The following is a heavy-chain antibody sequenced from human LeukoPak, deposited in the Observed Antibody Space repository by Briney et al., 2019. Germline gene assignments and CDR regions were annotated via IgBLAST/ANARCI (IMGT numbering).Heavy chain of an antibody. CDR1: GGSISSNNW. Sequence: SETLSLTCAVSGGSISSNNWWGWVRQPPGKGLEWIGEIYHSGSPNYNPSLKSRVTISVDKSRNHFSLNLSSMTAADTAVYYCARVNINNWHSCDYWGQGTLVTVSS. V-gene: IGHV4-4*02. CDR2: IYHSGSP. D-gene: IGHD1-1*01. CDR3: ARVNINNWHSCDY. J-gene: IGHJ4*02.